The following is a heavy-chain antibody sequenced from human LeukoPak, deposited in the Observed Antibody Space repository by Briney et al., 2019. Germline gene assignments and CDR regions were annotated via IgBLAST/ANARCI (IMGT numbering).Heavy chain of an antibody. D-gene: IGHD2-15*01. Sequence: PGGSLRLSCAASGFTFSNAWMSWVRQAPGKGLEWVGRIKSKTDGGTADYAAPVKGRFTISRDDSKNTLYLQMNSLKTEDTAVYYCTTGLVVVAAFFDYWGQGTLVTVSS. CDR1: GFTFSNAW. CDR2: IKSKTDGGTA. V-gene: IGHV3-15*01. CDR3: TTGLVVVAAFFDY. J-gene: IGHJ4*02.